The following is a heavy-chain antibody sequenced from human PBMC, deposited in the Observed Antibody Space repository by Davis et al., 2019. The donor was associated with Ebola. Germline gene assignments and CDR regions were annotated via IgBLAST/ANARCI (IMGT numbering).Heavy chain of an antibody. CDR2: INPSGGST. J-gene: IGHJ6*02. CDR1: GYTFTSYY. D-gene: IGHD6-19*01. V-gene: IGHV1-46*01. Sequence: ASVKVSCKASGYTFTSYYMHWVRQAPGQGLEWMGIINPSGGSTSYAQKFQGRVTMTRDTSTSTVYMELSSLRSEDTAVYYCARGGAGTGYYYGMDVWGQGTTVTVSS. CDR3: ARGGAGTGYYYGMDV.